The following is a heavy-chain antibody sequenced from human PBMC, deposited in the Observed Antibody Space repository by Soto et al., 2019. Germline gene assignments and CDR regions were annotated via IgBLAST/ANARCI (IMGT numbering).Heavy chain of an antibody. CDR2: ISGNGGDT. D-gene: IGHD6-19*01. Sequence: EVQLLESGGGLVQPGGSLRLSCAASGFIFSNYAMSWARQAPGKGLEWVSAISGNGGDTYYADSVKGRFTISRDNSKNILYVQMNSLRAEDTAVYYCAIPSGLTVTGPDYWGQGTLVTVSS. CDR1: GFIFSNYA. CDR3: AIPSGLTVTGPDY. V-gene: IGHV3-23*01. J-gene: IGHJ4*02.